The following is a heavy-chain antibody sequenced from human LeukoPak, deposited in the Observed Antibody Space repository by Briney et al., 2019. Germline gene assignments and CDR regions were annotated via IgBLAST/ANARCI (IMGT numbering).Heavy chain of an antibody. Sequence: ASVKVSCKASGYTFTSYGISWVRQAPGQGLEWMGWISAYNGNTNYAQKLQGRVTMTTDTSTSTAYMELRSLRSDDTAVYYCARDPFWSGLYYYNYGMDVWGQGTTVTVSS. J-gene: IGHJ6*02. CDR3: ARDPFWSGLYYYNYGMDV. V-gene: IGHV1-18*01. CDR1: GYTFTSYG. CDR2: ISAYNGNT. D-gene: IGHD3-3*01.